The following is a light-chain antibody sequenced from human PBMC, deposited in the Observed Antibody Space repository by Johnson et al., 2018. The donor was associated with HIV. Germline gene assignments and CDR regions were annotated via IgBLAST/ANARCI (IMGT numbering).Light chain of an antibody. CDR3: GTWDSSLSGGV. Sequence: QSVLSQPPSVSAAPGQKVTISCSGSSSNIGRNYVSWYQQLPGTAPKLLIFDNNRRPSGIPDRFSGSKSGTSATLGITGLQTGDEADYYCGTWDSSLSGGVFGTGTKVHGL. J-gene: IGLJ1*01. CDR1: SSNIGRNY. V-gene: IGLV1-51*01. CDR2: DNN.